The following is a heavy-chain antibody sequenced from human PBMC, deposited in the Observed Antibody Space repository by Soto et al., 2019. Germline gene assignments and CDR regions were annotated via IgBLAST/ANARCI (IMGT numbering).Heavy chain of an antibody. CDR1: GFTFSSYA. J-gene: IGHJ3*02. CDR3: ARERKDRNYGGNSGAFDI. V-gene: IGHV3-30-3*01. Sequence: GGSLRLSCAASGFTFSSYAVHWVRQAPGKGLEWVAVISYDGSNKYYADSVKGRFTISRDNSKNTLYLQMNSLRAEDTAVYYCARERKDRNYGGNSGAFDIWGQGTMVTVSS. D-gene: IGHD4-17*01. CDR2: ISYDGSNK.